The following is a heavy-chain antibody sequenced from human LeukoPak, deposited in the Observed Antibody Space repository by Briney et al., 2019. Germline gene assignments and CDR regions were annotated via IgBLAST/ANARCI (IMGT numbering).Heavy chain of an antibody. J-gene: IGHJ3*02. Sequence: SETLSLTCAVYGGSFSGYYWSWIRQPPGKGLEWIGEINHSGSTNYNPSLKSRVTISVDTSKNQFSLKLSSVTAADTAVYYCARSGQLVEAFDIWGQGTMVTVPS. CDR1: GGSFSGYY. CDR3: ARSGQLVEAFDI. D-gene: IGHD6-6*01. CDR2: INHSGST. V-gene: IGHV4-34*01.